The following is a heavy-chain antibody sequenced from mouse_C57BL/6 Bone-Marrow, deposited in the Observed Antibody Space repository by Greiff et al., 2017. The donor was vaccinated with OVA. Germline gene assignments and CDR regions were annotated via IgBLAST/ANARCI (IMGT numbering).Heavy chain of an antibody. J-gene: IGHJ2*01. CDR1: EYEFPSHD. CDR2: INSDGGST. V-gene: IGHV5-2*01. CDR3: ASGATVVATGDYFDY. Sequence: EVMLVESGGGLVQPGESLKLSCESNEYEFPSHDMSWVRKTPEKRLALVAAINSDGGSTYYPDTMERRFIISRDNTKKTLYLQMSSLRSEDTALYYCASGATVVATGDYFDYWGQGTTLTVSS. D-gene: IGHD1-1*01.